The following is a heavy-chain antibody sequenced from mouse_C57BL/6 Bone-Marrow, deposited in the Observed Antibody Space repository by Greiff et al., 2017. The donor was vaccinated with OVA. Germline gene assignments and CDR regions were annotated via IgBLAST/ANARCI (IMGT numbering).Heavy chain of an antibody. D-gene: IGHD2-4*01. J-gene: IGHJ4*01. CDR1: GYTFPSYW. CDR2: IHPNSGST. Sequence: VQLQQPGAELVKPGASVKLSCKASGYTFPSYWMHWVKQRPGQGLEWIGMIHPNSGSTNYNETFKSKATLTVDKSSSTAYMQLSSLTSEDSAVYYCARPYDYDRDYYAMDYWGQGTSVTVSS. V-gene: IGHV1-64*01. CDR3: ARPYDYDRDYYAMDY.